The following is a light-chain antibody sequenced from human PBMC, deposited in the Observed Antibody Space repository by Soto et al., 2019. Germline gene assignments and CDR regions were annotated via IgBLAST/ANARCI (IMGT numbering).Light chain of an antibody. Sequence: DIPMTQSPSTLSASVGDRVTITCRASQSIGSWMAWYQHNPGKAPKLLIYKASNLESGVPSRFSGSGSGTEFTLTISRLQPDDLATYYCQQLIVPLAFGQGTKVEIK. J-gene: IGKJ1*01. CDR3: QQLIVPLA. CDR2: KAS. V-gene: IGKV1-5*03. CDR1: QSIGSW.